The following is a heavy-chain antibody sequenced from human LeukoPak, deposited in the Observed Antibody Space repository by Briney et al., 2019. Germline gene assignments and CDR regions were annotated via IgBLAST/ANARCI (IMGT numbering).Heavy chain of an antibody. CDR2: ISTYNGNT. D-gene: IGHD6-19*01. V-gene: IGHV1-18*01. CDR3: ARSSLAVAGSVFDY. Sequence: ASVKVSCKASGYTFTSYGISWVRQAPGQGLEWMGWISTYNGNTHYAQKRQGRVTMTTDTSTSTAYMELRSLRSDDTAVYYCARSSLAVAGSVFDYWGQGTLVTVSS. CDR1: GYTFTSYG. J-gene: IGHJ4*02.